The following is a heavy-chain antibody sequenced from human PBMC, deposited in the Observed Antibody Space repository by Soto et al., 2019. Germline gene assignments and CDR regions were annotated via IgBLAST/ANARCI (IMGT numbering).Heavy chain of an antibody. J-gene: IGHJ4*02. V-gene: IGHV1-3*01. D-gene: IGHD6-6*01. CDR1: GYTFTSYA. Sequence: ASVKVSCKTAGYTFTSYAMHWVRQAPGQRLEWMGWINAGNGNAEYSQKFQGRVTFTRDTSASTAYMELSSLRSEDTAVYYCARRDSNSGAFDYWGQGTLVTSPQ. CDR2: INAGNGNA. CDR3: ARRDSNSGAFDY.